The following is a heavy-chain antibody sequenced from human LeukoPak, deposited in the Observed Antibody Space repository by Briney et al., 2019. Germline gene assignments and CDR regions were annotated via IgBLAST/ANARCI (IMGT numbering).Heavy chain of an antibody. V-gene: IGHV1-69*04. CDR3: AIIGPGARLQRNY. CDR2: IIPILGIA. Sequence: SVKVSRKASGGTFSSNAISWVRQAPAQGLEWLGRIIPILGIANYAQKFQGRVTITADKATSTAYMELSSLRSEDTAVYYCAIIGPGARLQRNYWGQGTLVTVSS. D-gene: IGHD3/OR15-3a*01. CDR1: GGTFSSNA. J-gene: IGHJ4*02.